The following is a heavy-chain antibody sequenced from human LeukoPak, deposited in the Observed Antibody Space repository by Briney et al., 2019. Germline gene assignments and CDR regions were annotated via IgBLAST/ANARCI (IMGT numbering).Heavy chain of an antibody. CDR2: ISYDGSNK. V-gene: IGHV3-33*05. D-gene: IGHD1-26*01. CDR3: AKIIRVGATSNWFDP. J-gene: IGHJ5*02. CDR1: GFTFSSYG. Sequence: GGSLRLSCAASGFTFSSYGMHWVRQAPGKGLEWVAVISYDGSNKYYADSVKGRFTISRDNSKNTLYLQMNSLRAEDTAVYYCAKIIRVGATSNWFDPWGQGTLVTVSS.